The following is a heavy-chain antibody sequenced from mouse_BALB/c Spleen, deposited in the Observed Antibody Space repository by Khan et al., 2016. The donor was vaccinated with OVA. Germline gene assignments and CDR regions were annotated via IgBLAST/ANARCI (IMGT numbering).Heavy chain of an antibody. CDR2: TNPNNGST. J-gene: IGHJ2*01. CDR3: ARIKKIVATYFDY. D-gene: IGHD1-1*01. CDR1: GYTFTSYW. Sequence: QVQLQEPGAELVKPGASVKMSCKASGYTFTSYWMYWVKQRLGKGLEWFGETNPNNGSTNYNQKFKGKATMTVDKSSSTAYMQLSRLTSEDSAVYYYARIKKIVATYFDYWGQGTTLTVSS. V-gene: IGHV1S81*02.